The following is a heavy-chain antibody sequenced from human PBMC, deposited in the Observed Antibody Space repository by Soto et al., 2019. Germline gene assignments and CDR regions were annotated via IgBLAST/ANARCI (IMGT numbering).Heavy chain of an antibody. J-gene: IGHJ4*02. Sequence: QVQLAQSGAEVRKPGSSVKVSCRASGGSFSDFAFSWVRQAPGQGLEWMGGIIPRCAATKYAQRFQGRVTITADADTATVYLALSSLTSDDSAVYYCARGGIVAAPAALSSYCDYTNYLFDSWGQGNLVSVSS. V-gene: IGHV1-69*01. CDR1: GGSFSDFA. D-gene: IGHD4-4*01. CDR2: IIPRCAAT. CDR3: ARGGIVAAPAALSSYCDYTNYLFDS.